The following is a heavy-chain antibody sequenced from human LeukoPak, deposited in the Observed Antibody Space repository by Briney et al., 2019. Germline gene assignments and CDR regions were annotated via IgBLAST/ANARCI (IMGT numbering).Heavy chain of an antibody. V-gene: IGHV3-48*01. CDR3: AKMIVVVIARDDAFDI. CDR1: GFPFSSYS. CDR2: ITSYSSAI. D-gene: IGHD3-22*01. J-gene: IGHJ3*02. Sequence: PGGSLRLSCAASGFPFSSYSMNWVRQAPGRGLEWVSYITSYSSAIYYADSVKGRFTISRDNSKNTLYLQMNSLRAEDTAVYYCAKMIVVVIARDDAFDICGQGTMGTVS.